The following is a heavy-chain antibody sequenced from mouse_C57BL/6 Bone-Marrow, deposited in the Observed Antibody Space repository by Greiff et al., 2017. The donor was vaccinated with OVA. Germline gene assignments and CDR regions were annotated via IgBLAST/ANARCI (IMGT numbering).Heavy chain of an antibody. J-gene: IGHJ4*01. V-gene: IGHV3-6*01. CDR1: GYSITSGYY. Sequence: EVKVEESGPGLVKPSQSLSLTCSVTGYSITSGYYWNWIRQFPGNKLEWMGYISYDGSNNYNPSLKNRISITRDTSKNQFFLKLNSVTTEDTATYYCARDGSSPYYYAMDYWGQGTSVTVSS. D-gene: IGHD1-1*01. CDR3: ARDGSSPYYYAMDY. CDR2: ISYDGSN.